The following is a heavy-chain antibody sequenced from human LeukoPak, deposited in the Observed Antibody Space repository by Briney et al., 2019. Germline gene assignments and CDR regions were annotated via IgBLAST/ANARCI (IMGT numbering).Heavy chain of an antibody. Sequence: SETLSLTCTVSGGSISSYFWSWVRQPPGKGLEWIGYISYSGSTNYNPSLKSRVTISVDTSKTQFSLKVTSVTAADTAVYYCARGQIAARPREGAFDIWGQGTMVTVSS. CDR2: ISYSGST. J-gene: IGHJ3*02. CDR3: ARGQIAARPREGAFDI. CDR1: GGSISSYF. D-gene: IGHD6-6*01. V-gene: IGHV4-59*01.